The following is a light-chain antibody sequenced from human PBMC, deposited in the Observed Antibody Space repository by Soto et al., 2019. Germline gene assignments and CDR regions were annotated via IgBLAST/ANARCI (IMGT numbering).Light chain of an antibody. J-gene: IGKJ5*01. Sequence: AIQLTQSPSSLSASVGDRVTITCRASQAINTALAWYQQRPGKAPDLLIFDASTLESGVPSRFSGRGSGTDFTLTIGSLQPEDFATYYCQQYNTYSTFGQGTRLEIK. CDR1: QAINTA. V-gene: IGKV1-13*02. CDR2: DAS. CDR3: QQYNTYST.